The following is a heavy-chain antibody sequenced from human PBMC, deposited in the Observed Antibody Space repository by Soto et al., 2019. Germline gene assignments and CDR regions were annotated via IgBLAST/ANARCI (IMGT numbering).Heavy chain of an antibody. CDR3: AKDLYYYDSSGYADY. Sequence: EVQLLESGGGLVQPGGSLRLSCAASGFTFSSYAMSWVRQAPGKGLEWVSAISGSGGSTYYADSVKGRFTISRDNSKNTLYLQMNRLRAEDTAVYYCAKDLYYYDSSGYADYWGQGTLVTVSS. J-gene: IGHJ4*02. CDR1: GFTFSSYA. D-gene: IGHD3-22*01. V-gene: IGHV3-23*01. CDR2: ISGSGGST.